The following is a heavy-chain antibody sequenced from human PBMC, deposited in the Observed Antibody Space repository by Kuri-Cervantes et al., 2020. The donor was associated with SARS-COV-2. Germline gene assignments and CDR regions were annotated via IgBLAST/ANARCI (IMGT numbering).Heavy chain of an antibody. CDR1: GFTFSSYE. CDR2: ISSSGSTI. CDR3: TRMSSGGSPDY. D-gene: IGHD2-15*01. Sequence: GGSLRLSCAASGFTFSSYEMNWVRQAPGKGVEWVSYISSSGSTIYYADSVKGRFTISRANAKNSLYLQRSSLRVEDTAAYYCTRMSSGGSPDYWGQGTLVTVSS. V-gene: IGHV3-48*03. J-gene: IGHJ4*02.